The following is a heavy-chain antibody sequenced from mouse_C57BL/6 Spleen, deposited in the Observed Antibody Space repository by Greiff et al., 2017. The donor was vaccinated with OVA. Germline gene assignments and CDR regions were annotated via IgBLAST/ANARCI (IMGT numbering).Heavy chain of an antibody. CDR2: IYPRSGNT. CDR3: ARESRGTTVGDY. CDR1: GYTFTSYG. D-gene: IGHD1-1*01. J-gene: IGHJ2*01. Sequence: QVQLQQSGAELARPGASVKLSCKASGYTFTSYGISWVKQRTGQGLEWIGEIYPRSGNTYYNEKFKGKATLTADKYSSTAYMELRSLTSEDSAVYFCARESRGTTVGDYWGQGTTLTVSS. V-gene: IGHV1-81*01.